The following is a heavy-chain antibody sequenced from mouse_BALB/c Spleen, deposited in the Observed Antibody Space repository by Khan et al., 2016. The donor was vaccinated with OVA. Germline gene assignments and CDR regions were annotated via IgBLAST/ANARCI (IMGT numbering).Heavy chain of an antibody. Sequence: EVQLQQSGPELVKPGASVKMSCKASGYTFTSYVMHWVKQKPGQGLEWIGYINPYNDHTNFNEKFKGKATLTSDISSRTAYMELRSLTSEDSAVYYCARGVLMLQTWFAYWGQGTLVTVAA. J-gene: IGHJ3*01. V-gene: IGHV1S136*01. D-gene: IGHD3-2*02. CDR3: ARGVLMLQTWFAY. CDR1: GYTFTSYV. CDR2: INPYNDHT.